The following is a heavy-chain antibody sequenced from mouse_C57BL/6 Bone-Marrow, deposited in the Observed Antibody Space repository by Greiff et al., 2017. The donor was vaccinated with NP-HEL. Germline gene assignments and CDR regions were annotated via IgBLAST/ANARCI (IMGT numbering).Heavy chain of an antibody. V-gene: IGHV1-50*01. Sequence: QVQLQQPGAELVKPGASVKLSCKASGYTFTSYWMQWVKQRPGQGLAWIGEIDPSDSYTNYNQKFKGKATLTVDTSSSTAYMQLSSLTSEDSAVYYCAMVTTDWYFDVWGTGTTVTVSS. CDR3: AMVTTDWYFDV. J-gene: IGHJ1*03. CDR1: GYTFTSYW. D-gene: IGHD2-2*01. CDR2: IDPSDSYT.